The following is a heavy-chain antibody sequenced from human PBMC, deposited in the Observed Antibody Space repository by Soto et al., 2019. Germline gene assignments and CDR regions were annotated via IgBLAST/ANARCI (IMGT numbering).Heavy chain of an antibody. J-gene: IGHJ5*02. CDR1: AGSITTSY. D-gene: IGHD3-22*01. CDR3: ASSGIVGREVNTWFDP. CDR2: ISYRGST. V-gene: IGHV4-59*01. Sequence: GTLSLTCTVSAGSITTSYWSWIRQPLGKALEWIGYISYRGSTNYNPSLKSRLTISIDTSKSQISLKLTSMTTADTAVYYCASSGIVGREVNTWFDPWGQGTLVTVS.